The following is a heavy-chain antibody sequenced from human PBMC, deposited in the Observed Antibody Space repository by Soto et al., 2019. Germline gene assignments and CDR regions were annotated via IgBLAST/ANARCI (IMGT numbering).Heavy chain of an antibody. J-gene: IGHJ4*02. CDR3: AKDPTDIVVVVAANEGY. CDR2: ISGSGGST. CDR1: GFTFSSYA. V-gene: IGHV3-23*01. D-gene: IGHD2-15*01. Sequence: EVQLLESGGGLVQPGGSLRLSCAASGFTFSSYAMSWVRQAPGKGLEWVSAISGSGGSTYYADSVKGRFTISRDNSKNTLYLQMNSLRAEDTAVYYCAKDPTDIVVVVAANEGYWGPGTLVTVSS.